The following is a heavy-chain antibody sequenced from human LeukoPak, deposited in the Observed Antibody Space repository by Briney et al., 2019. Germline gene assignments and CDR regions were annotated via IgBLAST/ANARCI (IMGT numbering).Heavy chain of an antibody. J-gene: IGHJ6*02. V-gene: IGHV1-69*04. CDR3: ARPSGGNSGRPLWYYYYYGMDV. D-gene: IGHD4-23*01. CDR1: GGTFSSYA. Sequence: PEASVKVSCKASGGTFSSYAISWVRQAPGQGLEWMGRIIPMLDVASYAQKFQGRVTITADKSTATAYMELTSLSSEDTAVYYCARPSGGNSGRPLWYYYYYGMDVWGQGTPVTVSS. CDR2: IIPMLDVA.